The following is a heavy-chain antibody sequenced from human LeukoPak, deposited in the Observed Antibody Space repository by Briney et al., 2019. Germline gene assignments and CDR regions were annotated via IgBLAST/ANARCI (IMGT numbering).Heavy chain of an antibody. CDR2: INPNSGGT. D-gene: IGHD3-22*01. Sequence: ASVKVSCKASGYSFTSYGISWVRQAPGQGLEWMGWINPNSGGTNYAQKFQGRVTMTRDTSISTAYMELSRLRSDDTAVYYCARGDYDSSGYLRRWGQGTLVTVSS. V-gene: IGHV1-2*02. J-gene: IGHJ4*02. CDR3: ARGDYDSSGYLRR. CDR1: GYSFTSYG.